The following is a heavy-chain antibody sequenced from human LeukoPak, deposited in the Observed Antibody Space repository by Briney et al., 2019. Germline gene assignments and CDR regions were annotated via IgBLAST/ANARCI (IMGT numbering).Heavy chain of an antibody. V-gene: IGHV1-2*02. D-gene: IGHD3-10*01. J-gene: IGHJ5*02. Sequence: GASVKVSCKASGYTFTGYYMHWVRQAPGQGLEWMGWINPNSGGTNYAQKFQGRVTMTRDTSISTAYMELSRLRSDDTAVYYCARDAIYGSGSYSPRPSKFDPWGQGTLVTVSS. CDR3: ARDAIYGSGSYSPRPSKFDP. CDR1: GYTFTGYY. CDR2: INPNSGGT.